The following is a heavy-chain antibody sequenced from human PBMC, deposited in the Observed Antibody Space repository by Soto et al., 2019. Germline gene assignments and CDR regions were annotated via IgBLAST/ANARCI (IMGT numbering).Heavy chain of an antibody. CDR1: GYTFTGYY. CDR3: AASFTIWPRDY. J-gene: IGHJ4*02. Sequence: QVQLVQSGAEVKKPGASVRVSCKASGYTFTGYYMHWVRQAPGQGLEWMGWINPNNGDTDYAQKFQGWVTMTRDTSISTAYLEVRSDDTAVYYCAASFTIWPRDYWGQGTLVTVSS. CDR2: INPNNGDT. D-gene: IGHD3-9*01. V-gene: IGHV1-2*04.